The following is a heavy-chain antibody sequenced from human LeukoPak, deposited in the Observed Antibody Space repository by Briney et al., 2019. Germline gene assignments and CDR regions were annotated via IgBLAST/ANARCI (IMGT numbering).Heavy chain of an antibody. CDR2: ISSSSSTI. Sequence: GGSLRLSCAASGFTFSGYSMNWVRQAPGKGLEWVSYISSSSSTIYYADSVKGRFTISRDNAKNSLYLQMNSLRAEDTAVYYCARDKHPNVVIVVADWFDPWGQGTLVTVSS. V-gene: IGHV3-48*04. CDR3: ARDKHPNVVIVVADWFDP. J-gene: IGHJ5*02. CDR1: GFTFSGYS. D-gene: IGHD2-15*01.